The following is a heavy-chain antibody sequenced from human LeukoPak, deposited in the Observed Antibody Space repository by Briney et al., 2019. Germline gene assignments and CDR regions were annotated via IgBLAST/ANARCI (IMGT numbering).Heavy chain of an antibody. CDR1: GYTFTSYG. J-gene: IGHJ5*02. CDR3: ARRLGYCGGGSCYAFSGFDP. V-gene: IGHV1-18*01. CDR2: ISAYNGNT. D-gene: IGHD2-15*01. Sequence: ASVKVSCKASGYTFTSYGISWVRQAPGQGLEWMGWISAYNGNTNYAQKLQGRVTMTTDTSTSTAYMELRSLRSDDTAVYYCARRLGYCGGGSCYAFSGFDPWGQGTLVTVSS.